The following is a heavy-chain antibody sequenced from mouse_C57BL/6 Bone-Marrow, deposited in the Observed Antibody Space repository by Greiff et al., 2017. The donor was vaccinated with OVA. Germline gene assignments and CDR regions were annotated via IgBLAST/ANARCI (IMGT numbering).Heavy chain of an antibody. CDR2: IDPEDGET. CDR1: GFNIKDYY. J-gene: IGHJ1*03. CDR3: ARWDGIGGYFDV. Sequence: VQLQQSGAELVKPGASVKLSCTASGFNIKDYYMHWVKQRTEQGLEWIGRIDPEDGETQYAPKFQGKATITADTSSNTAYLQLSSLTSEDTAVYYCARWDGIGGYFDVWGTGTTVTVSS. D-gene: IGHD2-1*01. V-gene: IGHV14-2*01.